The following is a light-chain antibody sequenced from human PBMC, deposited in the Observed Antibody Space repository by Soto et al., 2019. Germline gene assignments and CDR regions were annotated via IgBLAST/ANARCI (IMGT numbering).Light chain of an antibody. CDR3: QQANSFPRLT. CDR2: AAS. CDR1: QNIGNW. Sequence: DIQMTQSPSSVSASVGDRITITCRASQNIGNWLAWYQQSPGKAPKLLIYAASSLQSGVPSRFSGSGSGTDFTLTISCLQPEDFTTYYCQQANSFPRLTFGGGTRVEIK. V-gene: IGKV1-12*01. J-gene: IGKJ4*01.